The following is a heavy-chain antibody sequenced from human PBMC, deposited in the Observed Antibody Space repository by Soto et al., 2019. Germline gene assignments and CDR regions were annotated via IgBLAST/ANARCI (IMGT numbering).Heavy chain of an antibody. CDR3: AKELYDFWSGFLTPFDY. CDR2: ISYDGSNK. Sequence: GSLRLSCAASGFTFSSYGMHWVRQAPGKGLEWVAVISYDGSNKYYADSVKGRFTISRDNSKNTLYLQMNSLRAEDTAVYYCAKELYDFWSGFLTPFDYWGQGTLVTVSS. V-gene: IGHV3-30*18. D-gene: IGHD3-3*01. CDR1: GFTFSSYG. J-gene: IGHJ4*02.